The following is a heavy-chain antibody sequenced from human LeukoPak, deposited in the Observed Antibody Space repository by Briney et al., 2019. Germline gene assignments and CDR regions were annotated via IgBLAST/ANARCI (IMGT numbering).Heavy chain of an antibody. D-gene: IGHD1-7*01. Sequence: SETLSLTCTVSGYSISIGFYWGWIRQPPGKGLEWIGSIYHSGNTYYNPSLTSRVSVSVDTSKNQFSLKLSSVTAADTAVYYCARDNWNSGYMDVWGKGTTVTVSS. V-gene: IGHV4-38-2*02. CDR1: GYSISIGFY. CDR2: IYHSGNT. CDR3: ARDNWNSGYMDV. J-gene: IGHJ6*03.